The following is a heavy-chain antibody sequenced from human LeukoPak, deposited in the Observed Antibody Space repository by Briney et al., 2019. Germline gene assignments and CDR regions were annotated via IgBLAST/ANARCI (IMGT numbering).Heavy chain of an antibody. J-gene: IGHJ4*02. CDR2: FYNSGRT. CDR1: GGSISSGSYY. V-gene: IGHV4-61*02. CDR3: ASYDFWSGYLDY. Sequence: SETLSLTCTVSGGSISSGSYYWNWIRQPAGKGLEWIGRFYNSGRTNFNPSLKSRVTISADTSKNQFSLKVRSVTAADTAVYYCASYDFWSGYLDYWGQGTLVTVSS. D-gene: IGHD3-3*01.